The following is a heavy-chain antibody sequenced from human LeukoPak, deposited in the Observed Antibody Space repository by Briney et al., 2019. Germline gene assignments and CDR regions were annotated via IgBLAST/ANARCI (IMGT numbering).Heavy chain of an antibody. J-gene: IGHJ2*01. CDR2: IIPIFGTT. CDR3: ARDLATAAGDHSFDL. Sequence: SVKVSCKASGGTFSSYAISWVRQAPGQGLEWMGGIIPIFGTTNYAQKFQGRVTITTDESTSTAYMELSSLRSEDTAVYYCARDLATAAGDHSFDLWGRGTLVTVSS. CDR1: GGTFSSYA. V-gene: IGHV1-69*05. D-gene: IGHD2-2*01.